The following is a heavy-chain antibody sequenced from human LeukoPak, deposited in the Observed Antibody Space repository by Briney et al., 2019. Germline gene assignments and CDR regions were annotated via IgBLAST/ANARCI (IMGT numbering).Heavy chain of an antibody. D-gene: IGHD3-3*01. J-gene: IGHJ4*02. CDR2: IYTSGST. CDR3: AADFWSGYYESARHYFDY. CDR1: GGSISSGSYY. Sequence: SQTLSLTCTVSGGSISSGSYYWRWIRQPAGKGLEWIGRIYTSGSTNYNPSLKSRVTISVDTSKNQFSLKLSSVTAADTAVYYCAADFWSGYYESARHYFDYWGQGTLVTVSS. V-gene: IGHV4-61*02.